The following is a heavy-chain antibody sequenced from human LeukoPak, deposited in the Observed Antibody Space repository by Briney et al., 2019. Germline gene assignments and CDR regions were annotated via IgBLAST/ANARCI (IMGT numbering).Heavy chain of an antibody. CDR1: GFTSDDYA. Sequence: GGSLRLSCAASGFTSDDYAMHWVRQAPGKGLEWVSGISWNSGSIGYADSVKGRFTISRDNAKNSLYLQMNSLRAEDTALYYCAKDYGSGSYSGRAFDIWGQGTMVTVSS. J-gene: IGHJ3*02. D-gene: IGHD3-10*01. CDR3: AKDYGSGSYSGRAFDI. V-gene: IGHV3-9*02. CDR2: ISWNSGSI.